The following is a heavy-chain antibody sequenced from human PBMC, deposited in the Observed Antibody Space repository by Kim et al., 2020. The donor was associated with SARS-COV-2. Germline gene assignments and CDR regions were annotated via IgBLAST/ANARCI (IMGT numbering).Heavy chain of an antibody. V-gene: IGHV4-59*01. CDR3: ARGSPRLAAGGTLSYYYYYGVDV. CDR2: IYYSGST. CDR1: GGSISSYY. Sequence: SETLSLTCTVSGGSISSYYWSWIRQPPGEGLEWIGYIYYSGSTNYNPSLKSRVTISVDTSKNQFSLRLSSVTPADTGVYYCARGSPRLAAGGTLSYYYYYGVDVWGQGTTVTVSS. J-gene: IGHJ6*02. D-gene: IGHD6-13*01.